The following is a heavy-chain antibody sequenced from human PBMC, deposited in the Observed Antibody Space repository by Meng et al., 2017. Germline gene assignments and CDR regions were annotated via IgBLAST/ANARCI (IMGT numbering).Heavy chain of an antibody. J-gene: IGHJ6*02. V-gene: IGHV3-33*01. CDR3: ARDTSSSWYYYYGMDV. Sequence: GGSLRLSCAASGFTFSSYGMHWVRQAPGKGLEWVAVIWYDGSNNYYADSVKGRFTISTDNSKNTLYLQMNSLRAEDTAVYYCARDTSSSWYYYYGMDVWGQGTTVTVSS. D-gene: IGHD6-13*01. CDR1: GFTFSSYG. CDR2: IWYDGSNN.